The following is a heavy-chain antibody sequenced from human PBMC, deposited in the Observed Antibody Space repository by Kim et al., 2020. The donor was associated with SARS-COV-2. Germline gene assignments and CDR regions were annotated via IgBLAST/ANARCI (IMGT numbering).Heavy chain of an antibody. Sequence: YGDSVKGRFTISRDNSKNTVYLQMNSLRAEDTAVYYCARDFLRRGDAFDIWGQGTMVTVSS. CDR3: ARDFLRRGDAFDI. J-gene: IGHJ3*02. V-gene: IGHV3-53*01.